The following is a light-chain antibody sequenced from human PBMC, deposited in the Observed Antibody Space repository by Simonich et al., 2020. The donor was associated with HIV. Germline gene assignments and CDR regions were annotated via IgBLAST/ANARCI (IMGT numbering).Light chain of an antibody. CDR1: QIISSW. J-gene: IGKJ1*01. Sequence: DIQMTQSPSTLSASVVDRVTITCRASQIISSWLAWYQQKPGKAPKLLIYKAYSLESGVPSRFSGSGSGTEFTLTISSLQPDDFATYYCQQYNSYPLTFGQGTKVEIK. CDR2: KAY. V-gene: IGKV1-5*03. CDR3: QQYNSYPLT.